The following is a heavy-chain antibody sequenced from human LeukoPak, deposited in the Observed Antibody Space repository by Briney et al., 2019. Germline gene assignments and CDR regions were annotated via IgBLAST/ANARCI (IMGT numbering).Heavy chain of an antibody. CDR3: ARDSYYDSRGFDY. J-gene: IGHJ4*02. CDR2: ISSSSYI. Sequence: GGSLRLSCAASGFTFSSYSMNWVRQAPGKGLEWASSISSSSYIYYADSVKGRFTISRDNAKNSLYLQMNSLRAEDTAVYYCARDSYYDSRGFDYWGQGTLVTVSS. V-gene: IGHV3-21*01. D-gene: IGHD3-22*01. CDR1: GFTFSSYS.